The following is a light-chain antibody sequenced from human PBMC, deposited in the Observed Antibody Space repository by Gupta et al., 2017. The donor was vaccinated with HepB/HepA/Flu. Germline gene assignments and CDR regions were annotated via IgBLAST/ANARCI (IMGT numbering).Light chain of an antibody. CDR1: QSINRN. Sequence: EIVMTQSPATLSVSPGERATLSCRASQSINRNLAWYQQKPGQAPRLLIYAASTRANGIPARVSGSGSGTEFSLTISSLQSEDFAVYYCQQYNNWPRTFGQGTKVEIK. J-gene: IGKJ1*01. V-gene: IGKV3-15*01. CDR2: AAS. CDR3: QQYNNWPRT.